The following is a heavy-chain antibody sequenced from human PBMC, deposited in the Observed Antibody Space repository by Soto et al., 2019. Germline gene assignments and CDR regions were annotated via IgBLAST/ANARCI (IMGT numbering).Heavy chain of an antibody. CDR2: IGAGADTT. D-gene: IGHD2-15*01. V-gene: IGHV3-23*01. CDR1: GFTFSSYP. Sequence: GGSLRLSCAASGFTFSSYPMSWVRQAPGKGLEWVSAIGAGADTTYYADSVKGRFTISRDNYKNTLYLQMNSLRADDTAVYYCAKYVTPCSGGSCYRNFDYWGQGTLVTVSS. J-gene: IGHJ4*02. CDR3: AKYVTPCSGGSCYRNFDY.